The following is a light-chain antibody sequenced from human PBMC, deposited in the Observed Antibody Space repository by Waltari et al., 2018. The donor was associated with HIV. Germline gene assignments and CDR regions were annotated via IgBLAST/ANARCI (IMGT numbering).Light chain of an antibody. CDR3: SSYGDSLRLL. CDR1: SSDIGAYDS. CDR2: EVS. V-gene: IGLV2-8*01. J-gene: IGLJ3*02. Sequence: QSALTQPPSASGSLGQSVTISCTGSSSDIGAYDSVSWFQQPPRSAPKLLLYEVSRRPSTVSDRFSGSRSGSTACLTVAGLQPDDEATYFCSSYGDSLRLLFGGGTNVTVL.